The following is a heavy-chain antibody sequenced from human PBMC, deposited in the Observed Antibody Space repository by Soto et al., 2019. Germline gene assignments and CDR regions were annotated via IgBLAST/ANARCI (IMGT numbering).Heavy chain of an antibody. CDR1: GITFSDCY. CDR3: ARVRFGQWGYAIYV. Sequence: QVQLVESGGGLVKPGGSLRLSCAASGITFSDCYMNWIRQAPGKGLEWVSYMSSSGDSINYAGSVRGRFTVSRDNAKNSLYLQMNSLRAEVTAMYYCARVRFGQWGYAIYVWGQGTTVTVSS. V-gene: IGHV3-11*01. CDR2: MSSSGDSI. J-gene: IGHJ6*02. D-gene: IGHD3-10*01.